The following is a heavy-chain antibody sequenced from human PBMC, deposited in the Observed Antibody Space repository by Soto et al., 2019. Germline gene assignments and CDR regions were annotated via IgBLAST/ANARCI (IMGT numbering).Heavy chain of an antibody. CDR3: ARGVAPAANGLDR. D-gene: IGHD2-2*01. CDR1: GYIFINYV. Sequence: ASVKVSCKASGYIFINYVITWVRQAPGQGLEWVGWIGGYIGNTKYADKLQGRVTMTTDTSTTTAYMELRSLRSDDTAFYYCARGVAPAANGLDRWGQGTLVTVSS. CDR2: IGGYIGNT. J-gene: IGHJ5*02. V-gene: IGHV1-18*01.